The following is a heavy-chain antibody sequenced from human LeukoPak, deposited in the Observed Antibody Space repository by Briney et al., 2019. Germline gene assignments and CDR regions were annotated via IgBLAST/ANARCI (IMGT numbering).Heavy chain of an antibody. J-gene: IGHJ4*02. CDR1: GFTFSSYE. CDR2: ISSSGSTI. CDR3: TRKGSQWDFLVDY. D-gene: IGHD2/OR15-2a*01. V-gene: IGHV3-48*03. Sequence: GGSLRLSCAASGFTFSSYEMNWVRQAPGKGLEWVSYISSSGSTIYYADSVKGRFTISRDNSENSLYLQMDSPTAEDTAVYYCTRKGSQWDFLVDYWGQGTRVAVSP.